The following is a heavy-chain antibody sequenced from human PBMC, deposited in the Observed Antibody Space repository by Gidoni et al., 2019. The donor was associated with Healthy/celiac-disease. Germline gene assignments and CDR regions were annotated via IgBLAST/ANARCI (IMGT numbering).Heavy chain of an antibody. D-gene: IGHD3-10*01. CDR1: GYTFTGYY. J-gene: IGHJ5*02. CDR3: AVTYYYGSGSPLHWFDP. V-gene: IGHV1-2*02. Sequence: QVQLVQSGAEVKKPGASVKVSCKASGYTFTGYYMHWVRQAPGQGLEWMGWINPNSGGTNYAQKFQGRVTRTRDKSISTAYMELSRLRSDDTAVYYCAVTYYYGSGSPLHWFDPWGQGTLVTVSS. CDR2: INPNSGGT.